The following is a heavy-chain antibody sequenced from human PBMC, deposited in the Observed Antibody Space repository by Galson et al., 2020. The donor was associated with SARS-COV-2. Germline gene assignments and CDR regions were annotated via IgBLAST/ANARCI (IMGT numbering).Heavy chain of an antibody. V-gene: IGHV3-7*03. J-gene: IGHJ4*02. CDR2: IKHDGSEK. CDR1: GFGFSYYW. D-gene: IGHD2-15*01. CDR3: ARVDCSGGSCYPGNY. Sequence: GESLKISCEASGFGFSYYWMSWVRQAPGRGLEWVANIKHDGSEKYYVDSVKGRFTISRDNPKNSLYLQINNLRVEDTAVYHCARVDCSGGSCYPGNYGGQGTLVTVSS.